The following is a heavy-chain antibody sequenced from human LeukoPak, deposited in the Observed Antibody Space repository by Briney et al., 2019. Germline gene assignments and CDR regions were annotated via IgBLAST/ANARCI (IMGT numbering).Heavy chain of an antibody. CDR1: GYIFDDYG. Sequence: RPGGSLRLSCAGSGYIFDDYGMRWVRQAPGKGLEWVAGINWNGGSTGYAASVKGRCTISRDNAKTALYLEMNSLRVEDTAFYYCVRLGRDGYTYGAPYWGQAPWSLSPQ. D-gene: IGHD5-24*01. J-gene: IGHJ1*01. V-gene: IGHV3-20*04. CDR3: VRLGRDGYTYGAPY. CDR2: INWNGGST.